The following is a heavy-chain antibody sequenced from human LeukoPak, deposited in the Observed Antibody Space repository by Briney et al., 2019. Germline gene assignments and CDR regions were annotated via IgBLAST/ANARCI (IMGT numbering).Heavy chain of an antibody. CDR2: INWSGGST. CDR3: ARNLMGYYDSSGYYY. CDR1: GFTFDDYG. V-gene: IGHV3-20*04. Sequence: GGSLRLSCAASGFTFDDYGMSWVRQAPGKGLEWVSGINWSGGSTGYAGSVKGRFTISRDNAKNSLYLQMNSLRAEDTALYYCARNLMGYYDSSGYYYFGQGTLVTVSS. D-gene: IGHD3-22*01. J-gene: IGHJ4*02.